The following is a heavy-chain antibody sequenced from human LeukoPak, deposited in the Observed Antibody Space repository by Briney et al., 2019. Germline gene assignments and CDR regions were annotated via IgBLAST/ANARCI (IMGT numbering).Heavy chain of an antibody. Sequence: PGGSLRLSCAASGFTFSSYGMHWVRQAPGKGLEWVAVIWYDGSNKYYADSVKGRFTISRDNSKNTLDLQMNSLRAEDTAVYYCARDIAAAGTFDYWGQGTLVTVSS. D-gene: IGHD6-13*01. CDR1: GFTFSSYG. CDR3: ARDIAAAGTFDY. J-gene: IGHJ4*02. V-gene: IGHV3-33*01. CDR2: IWYDGSNK.